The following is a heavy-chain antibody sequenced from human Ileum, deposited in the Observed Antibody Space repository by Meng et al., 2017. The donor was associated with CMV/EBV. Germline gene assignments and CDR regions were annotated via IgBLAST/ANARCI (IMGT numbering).Heavy chain of an antibody. D-gene: IGHD6-6*01. V-gene: IGHV3-74*01. Sequence: GESLKISCAASGFTFTSYWMHWVRQAPGKGLVWVSRINGDGITTTYADSVKGRFTISRDNAKNTLFLQMNSRRAEDTAVYFCVRTKYSSSYGCMDVWGQGTTVTVSS. CDR2: INGDGITT. J-gene: IGHJ6*02. CDR1: GFTFTSYW. CDR3: VRTKYSSSYGCMDV.